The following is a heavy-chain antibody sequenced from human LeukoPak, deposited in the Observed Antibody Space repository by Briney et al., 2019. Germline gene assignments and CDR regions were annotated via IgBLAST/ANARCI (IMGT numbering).Heavy chain of an antibody. J-gene: IGHJ4*02. V-gene: IGHV3-7*04. CDR3: ARDNFSGGDS. CDR1: GDTFSNSW. Sequence: GGSLRLSCAASGDTFSNSWMTWVRQAPGKGLEWVANIKRDGSEKNYVDSVKGRFSISRDNAKNSLYLQMNSLRAEDTAVYYCARDNFSGGDSWGQGTLVTVSS. D-gene: IGHD3-3*01. CDR2: IKRDGSEK.